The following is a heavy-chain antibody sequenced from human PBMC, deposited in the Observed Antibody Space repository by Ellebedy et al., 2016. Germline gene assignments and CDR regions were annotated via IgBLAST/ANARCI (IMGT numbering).Heavy chain of an antibody. CDR3: ARGFCSGGNCNSIDRY. Sequence: ASVKVSCKASGYTFSSHHMHWVRQAPGQGLEWMGIINPSGGSTNYAQHLQGRVTMTRDTSTSTVYMELSSLRSEDTAVYYCARGFCSGGNCNSIDRYWGQGTLVIVSS. J-gene: IGHJ4*02. CDR2: INPSGGST. CDR1: GYTFSSHH. V-gene: IGHV1-46*01. D-gene: IGHD2-15*01.